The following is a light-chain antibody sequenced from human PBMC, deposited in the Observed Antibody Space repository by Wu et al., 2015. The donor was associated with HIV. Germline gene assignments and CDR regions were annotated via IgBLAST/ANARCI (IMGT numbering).Light chain of an antibody. J-gene: IGKJ5*01. CDR1: QSVSSSY. CDR2: GAS. CDR3: QQYNSWIT. Sequence: EIVLTQSPGTLSLSPGERATLSCRASQSVSSSYLAWYQQKPGQAPRLLIYGASSRATGIPDRFSGSGSGTDFTLTITSVESEDFGVYYCQQYNSWITFGQGTRLEIK. V-gene: IGKV3-20*01.